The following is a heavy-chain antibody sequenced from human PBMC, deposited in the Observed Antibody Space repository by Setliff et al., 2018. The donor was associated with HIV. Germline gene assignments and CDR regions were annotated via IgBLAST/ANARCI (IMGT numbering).Heavy chain of an antibody. CDR3: ARHAFSGSYYLDLVDY. D-gene: IGHD1-26*01. Sequence: GESLKISCKGSGYSFTNYWIGWVRQMPGKGLEWMGIIYPGDSDTRYSPSFQGQVSISVDKSISTAYLQWSSLKASDSAMYYCARHAFSGSYYLDLVDYWGQGTLVTVSS. CDR2: IYPGDSDT. V-gene: IGHV5-51*01. CDR1: GYSFTNYW. J-gene: IGHJ4*02.